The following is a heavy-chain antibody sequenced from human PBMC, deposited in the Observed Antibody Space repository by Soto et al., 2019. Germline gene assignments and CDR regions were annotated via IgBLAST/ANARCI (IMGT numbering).Heavy chain of an antibody. Sequence: VQLVQSGAEVKKPGSSVKVSCKASGGTFSSYTISWVRQAPGQGLEWMGRIIPILGIANYAQKFQGRVTMTADKSTSTAYMEMSSLRSEDTAVYYCARALTAMSAFDIWGQGTMVTVSS. CDR3: ARALTAMSAFDI. CDR1: GGTFSSYT. V-gene: IGHV1-69*02. J-gene: IGHJ3*02. CDR2: IIPILGIA. D-gene: IGHD5-18*01.